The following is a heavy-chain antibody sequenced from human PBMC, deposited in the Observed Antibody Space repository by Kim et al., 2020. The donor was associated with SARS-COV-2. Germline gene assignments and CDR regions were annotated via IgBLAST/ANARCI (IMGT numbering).Heavy chain of an antibody. D-gene: IGHD6-6*01. CDR3: ASLIAARPRDAFDI. J-gene: IGHJ3*02. V-gene: IGHV3-43*01. Sequence: ADAVQGRFTISRDNSKTTLYLQMNSLRTEDRALYYCASLIAARPRDAFDIWGQGTMVTASS.